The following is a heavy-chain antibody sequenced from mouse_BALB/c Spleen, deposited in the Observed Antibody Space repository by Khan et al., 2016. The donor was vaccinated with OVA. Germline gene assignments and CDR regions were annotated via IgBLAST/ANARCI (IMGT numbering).Heavy chain of an antibody. V-gene: IGHV1-7*01. Sequence: VQLQQSGAELAKPGASVKMSCKASGYTFINYWILWVKQRPGQGLEWIGYINPSTGYTEYNQNFKDKATLTADKSSSTAYMQLSSLTAADSAVYYGARRGLRWDFDYWGQGTTLTVSS. CDR2: INPSTGYT. J-gene: IGHJ2*01. CDR1: GYTFINYW. CDR3: ARRGLRWDFDY. D-gene: IGHD1-1*01.